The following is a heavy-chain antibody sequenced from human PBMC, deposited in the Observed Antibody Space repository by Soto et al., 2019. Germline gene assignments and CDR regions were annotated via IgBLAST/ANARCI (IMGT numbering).Heavy chain of an antibody. CDR1: GFTFSKDW. CDR2: INQNGTIK. Sequence: GSLRLSCAASGFTFSKDWMSWVRQAPGKGLEWVANINQNGTIKYYVDSVKGRFTISRDNAKNSLYLQMNSLSPDDTAVYYCSRAISWGQGALVTVSS. V-gene: IGHV3-7*04. J-gene: IGHJ5*02. CDR3: SRAIS.